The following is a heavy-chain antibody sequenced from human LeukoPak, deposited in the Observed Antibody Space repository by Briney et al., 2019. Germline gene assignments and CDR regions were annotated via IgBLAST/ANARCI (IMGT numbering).Heavy chain of an antibody. Sequence: GGSLRLSCSGSGFTFMNYVMAWVRQAPGKGLEWVSSIRLGGGLTHSADPVKGRFIISRDMNTLFLQMNNLRPEDTAMYYCARKITMVRAPLIKGYFDLCGRGTLVSVSS. CDR2: IRLGGGLT. J-gene: IGHJ2*01. CDR3: ARKITMVRAPLIKGYFDL. V-gene: IGHV3-23*01. CDR1: GFTFMNYV. D-gene: IGHD3-10*01.